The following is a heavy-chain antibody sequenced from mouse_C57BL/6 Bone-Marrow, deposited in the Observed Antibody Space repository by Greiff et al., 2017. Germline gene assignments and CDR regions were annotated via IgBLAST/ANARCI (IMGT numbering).Heavy chain of an antibody. Sequence: EVKLMESEGGLVQPGSSMKLSCTASGFTFSDYYMAWVRQVPEKGLEWVANINYDGSSTYYLDSLKSRFIISRDNAKNILYLQMSSLKSEDTATYYCARGSSSYYFDYWGQGTTLTVSS. D-gene: IGHD1-1*01. J-gene: IGHJ2*01. CDR1: GFTFSDYY. V-gene: IGHV5-16*01. CDR3: ARGSSSYYFDY. CDR2: INYDGSST.